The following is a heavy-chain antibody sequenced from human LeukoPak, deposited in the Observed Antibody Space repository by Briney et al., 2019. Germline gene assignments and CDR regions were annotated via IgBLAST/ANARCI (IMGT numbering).Heavy chain of an antibody. CDR1: IGTFSSYA. CDR2: IIPIFGTA. Sequence: SVKVSCKASIGTFSSYAISWVRQAPGQGLEWMGGIIPIFGTANDAQKSQGRVTITTDESTSTACVELSSLSSEDRAVYDWARFRLGVWSDPWGQGTLVTVSS. D-gene: IGHD3-16*01. J-gene: IGHJ5*02. V-gene: IGHV1-69*05. CDR3: ARFRLGVWSDP.